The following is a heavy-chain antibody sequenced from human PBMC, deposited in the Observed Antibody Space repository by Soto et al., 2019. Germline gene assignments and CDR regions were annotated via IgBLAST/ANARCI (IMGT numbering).Heavy chain of an antibody. CDR3: ARHNYYGSGSYPGTGYFDY. D-gene: IGHD3-10*01. V-gene: IGHV3-74*01. Sequence: ASLKRSYAAFGINVSTEWMPWMRPAPVKEMVWVSRINSDGSSTSYADSVKGRFTISRDNAKNTLYLQMNSLRAEDTAVYYCARHNYYGSGSYPGTGYFDYWGQGTLVTVSS. CDR1: GINVSTEW. CDR2: INSDGSST. J-gene: IGHJ4*02.